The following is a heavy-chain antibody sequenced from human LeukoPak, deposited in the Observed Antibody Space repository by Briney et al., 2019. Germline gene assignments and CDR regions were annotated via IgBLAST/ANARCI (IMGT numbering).Heavy chain of an antibody. V-gene: IGHV1-2*02. CDR2: INPNSGGT. Sequence: ASVKVSCKASGYTFTGYYMHWVRQAPGQGLEWMGWINPNSGGTNYAQKFQGRVTMTRDTSISTAYMELSRLRSDDTAVYYCARDPKYSSGWYDPSNWFDPWGQGTLVTVSS. D-gene: IGHD6-19*01. CDR3: ARDPKYSSGWYDPSNWFDP. J-gene: IGHJ5*02. CDR1: GYTFTGYY.